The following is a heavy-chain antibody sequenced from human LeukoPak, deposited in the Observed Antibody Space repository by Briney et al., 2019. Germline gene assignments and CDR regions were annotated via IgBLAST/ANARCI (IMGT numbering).Heavy chain of an antibody. Sequence: GGSLRLSCAASGFTFSSYWMSWVRQAPGKGLEWVAYIKQDGSEKYYVDSVKGRFTISRDNAKNSLYLQMNSLRAEDTAVYYCARDAPVLGVRGAALWGQGTLVTASS. D-gene: IGHD3-10*01. CDR1: GFTFSSYW. CDR2: IKQDGSEK. CDR3: ARDAPVLGVRGAAL. V-gene: IGHV3-7*03. J-gene: IGHJ4*02.